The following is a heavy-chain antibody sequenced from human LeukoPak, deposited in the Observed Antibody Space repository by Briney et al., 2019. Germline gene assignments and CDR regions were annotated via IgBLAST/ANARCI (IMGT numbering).Heavy chain of an antibody. CDR3: ARLMPPVDYSSTPCYGFDS. V-gene: IGHV3-23*01. Sequence: GGSLRLSCAASGFTFTNYAMIWVRQAPGKGLEWVSAITSSGADTYYADSVKGRFAISRDNSMNTLYLQMNSLSAEDTAVYYCARLMPPVDYSSTPCYGFDSWGQGTRVTVSS. D-gene: IGHD2-2*01. CDR2: ITSSGADT. CDR1: GFTFTNYA. J-gene: IGHJ4*02.